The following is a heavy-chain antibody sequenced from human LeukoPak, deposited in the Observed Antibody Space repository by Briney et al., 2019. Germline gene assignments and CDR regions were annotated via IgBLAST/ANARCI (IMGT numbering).Heavy chain of an antibody. V-gene: IGHV4-39*01. Sequence: SETLSLTCTVSGGSISSSSYYWGWIRQPPGKGLEWSGSIYYSGSTYYNPSLKSRVTISVDTSKNQFSLKLSSVTAADTAVYYCASHGYDSSGYYYGVFDYWGQGTLVTVSS. CDR3: ASHGYDSSGYYYGVFDY. D-gene: IGHD3-22*01. CDR2: IYYSGST. J-gene: IGHJ4*02. CDR1: GGSISSSSYY.